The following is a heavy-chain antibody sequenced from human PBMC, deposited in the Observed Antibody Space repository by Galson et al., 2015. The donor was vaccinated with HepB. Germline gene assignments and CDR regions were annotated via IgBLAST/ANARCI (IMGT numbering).Heavy chain of an antibody. CDR2: VNPNSGGT. Sequence: SVKVSCKASGYTFTGYYMHWVRQAPGQGLEWMGRVNPNSGGTNYAQKFQGRVTMTRDTSISTAYMELSRLRSDDTAGYYCARGYYYNMDVWGQGTTVTVSS. V-gene: IGHV1-2*06. J-gene: IGHJ6*02. CDR3: ARGYYYNMDV. CDR1: GYTFTGYY.